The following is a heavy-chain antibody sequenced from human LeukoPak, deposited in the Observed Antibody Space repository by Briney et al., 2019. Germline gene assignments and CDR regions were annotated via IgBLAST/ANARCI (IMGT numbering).Heavy chain of an antibody. Sequence: SETLSLTCTVSGGSISSYYWSRIRQPPGEGLEWIGYIYYSGSSNYNPSLKSRVTISVDTSKSQFSLKLTSVTAADTAVYYCARGRCDLPHWGQGTLVTVSS. D-gene: IGHD4/OR15-4a*01. V-gene: IGHV4-59*01. CDR1: GGSISSYY. J-gene: IGHJ4*02. CDR2: IYYSGSS. CDR3: ARGRCDLPH.